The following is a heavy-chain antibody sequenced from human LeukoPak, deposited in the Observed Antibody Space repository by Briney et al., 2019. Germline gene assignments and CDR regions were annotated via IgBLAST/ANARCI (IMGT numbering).Heavy chain of an antibody. CDR3: AKSWGVEYSSGFYIGVDY. Sequence: GGSLRLSCAASGFTFSGSAMHWVRQASGKGLEWVGRIRNKANSYATAYAASVKGRFTISRDNSKSTVYLQMNSLRAEDTAVFYCAKSWGVEYSSGFYIGVDYWGQGTLVTVSS. V-gene: IGHV3-73*01. J-gene: IGHJ4*02. CDR2: IRNKANSYAT. CDR1: GFTFSGSA. D-gene: IGHD3-22*01.